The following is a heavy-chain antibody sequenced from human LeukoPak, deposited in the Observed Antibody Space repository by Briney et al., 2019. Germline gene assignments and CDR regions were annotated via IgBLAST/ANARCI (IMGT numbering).Heavy chain of an antibody. V-gene: IGHV4-30-2*01. D-gene: IGHD3-10*01. CDR1: GGSISSGGYS. CDR2: IYHSGST. Sequence: PSETLSLTCAVSGGSISSGGYSWSWIRQPPGKGLEWIGYIYHSGSTYYNPSFKSRVTISVDRSKNQFSLKLSSVTAADTAVYYCARAGSGRTYAFDIWGQGTMVTVSS. J-gene: IGHJ3*02. CDR3: ARAGSGRTYAFDI.